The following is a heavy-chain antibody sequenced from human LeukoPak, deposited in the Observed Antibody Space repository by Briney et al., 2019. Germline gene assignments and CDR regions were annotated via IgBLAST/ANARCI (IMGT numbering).Heavy chain of an antibody. CDR1: GGSVSSYY. CDR2: IYYSGST. CDR3: AAQWLGTIHWFDP. J-gene: IGHJ5*02. V-gene: IGHV4-59*02. Sequence: SETLSLTCTVSGGIVSGGSVSSYYWSWIRQPPGKGLEWIGYIYYSGSTNYNPSLKSRVAISVDTSKNHFSLRLSSVAAADTAVYYCAAQWLGTIHWFDPWGQGTLVTVSS. D-gene: IGHD6-19*01.